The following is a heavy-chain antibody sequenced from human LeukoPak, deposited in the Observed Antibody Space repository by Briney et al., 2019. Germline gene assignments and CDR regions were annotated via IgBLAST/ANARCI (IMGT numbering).Heavy chain of an antibody. CDR1: GFTFSSYG. CDR3: ARGASQGSVMVTAIGLIDY. CDR2: IWYDGSNK. Sequence: AGGSLRLSCAASGFTFSSYGMHWVRQAPGKGLEWVAVIWYDGSNKYYADSVKGRFTIPRDNSKNTLYLQMNSLRAEDTAVYYCARGASQGSVMVTAIGLIDYWGQGTLVTVSS. V-gene: IGHV3-33*01. D-gene: IGHD2-21*02. J-gene: IGHJ4*02.